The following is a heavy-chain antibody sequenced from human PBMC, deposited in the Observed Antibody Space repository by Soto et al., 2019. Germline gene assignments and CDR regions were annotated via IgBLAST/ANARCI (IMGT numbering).Heavy chain of an antibody. Sequence: SETLSLTCTVSGGSISSYYWSWIRQPPGKGLEWIGYIYYGGSTNYNPSLKSRVTISVDTSKNQFSLKLSSVTAADTAVYYCAGGDYYHSSGYYFYYYTMDVWGQGTTVTVSS. V-gene: IGHV4-59*08. CDR3: AGGDYYHSSGYYFYYYTMDV. D-gene: IGHD3-22*01. CDR1: GGSISSYY. J-gene: IGHJ6*02. CDR2: IYYGGST.